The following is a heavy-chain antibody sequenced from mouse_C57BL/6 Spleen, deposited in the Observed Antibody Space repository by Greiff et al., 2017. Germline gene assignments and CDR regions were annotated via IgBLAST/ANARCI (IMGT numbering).Heavy chain of an antibody. J-gene: IGHJ2*01. Sequence: VQLQQSGPELVKPGASVKISCKASGYAFSSSWMNWVKQRPGKGLEWIGRIYPGDGDTNYNGTFKGKATLTADKSSSTAYMQLSSLTSEDSAVYFWARGETDDYDDVYYFDYWGQGTTLTVSS. D-gene: IGHD2-4*01. CDR2: IYPGDGDT. V-gene: IGHV1-82*01. CDR1: GYAFSSSW. CDR3: ARGETDDYDDVYYFDY.